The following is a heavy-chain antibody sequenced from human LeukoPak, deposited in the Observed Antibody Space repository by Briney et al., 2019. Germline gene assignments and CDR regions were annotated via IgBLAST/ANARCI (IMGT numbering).Heavy chain of an antibody. V-gene: IGHV4-59*08. D-gene: IGHD2-2*02. CDR2: IYYSGST. CDR1: GGSISSYY. Sequence: KSSETLSLTCTVSGGSISSYYWSWIRQPPVKGLEWIGYIYYSGSTNYNPSLKSRVTISVDTSKNQFSLKLSSVTAADTAVYYCARLGCSSTSCYNEEIGGWFDPWGQGTLVTVSS. J-gene: IGHJ5*02. CDR3: ARLGCSSTSCYNEEIGGWFDP.